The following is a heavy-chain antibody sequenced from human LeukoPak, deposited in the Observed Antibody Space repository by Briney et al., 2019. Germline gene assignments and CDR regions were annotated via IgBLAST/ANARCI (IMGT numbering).Heavy chain of an antibody. CDR1: GFTFTTYG. CDR3: VKEHVDRAFTRSFEI. D-gene: IGHD3-10*01. J-gene: IGHJ3*02. V-gene: IGHV3-23*01. Sequence: GGSLRLSCAASGFTFTTYGIHWVRQAPGKGLEWVSAISPDNTYYADSVKGRLTISRDDSKNTVYLQMNSPRAEDTARYYCVKEHVDRAFTRSFEIWGQGTVVTVSS. CDR2: ISPDNT.